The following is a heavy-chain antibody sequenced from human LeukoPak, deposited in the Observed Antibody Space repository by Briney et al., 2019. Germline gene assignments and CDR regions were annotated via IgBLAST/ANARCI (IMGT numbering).Heavy chain of an antibody. J-gene: IGHJ4*02. D-gene: IGHD4-23*01. CDR2: IYYSGST. V-gene: IGHV4-59*08. CDR1: GGSISSYY. CDR3: ARHAVLHVVTGGRSIRYYFDY. Sequence: SETLSLTCTVSGGSISSYYWSWIRQPPGKGLEWIGYIYYSGSTNYNPSLKSRVTISVDTSKNQFSLKLSSVTAADTAVYYCARHAVLHVVTGGRSIRYYFDYWGQGTLVTVSS.